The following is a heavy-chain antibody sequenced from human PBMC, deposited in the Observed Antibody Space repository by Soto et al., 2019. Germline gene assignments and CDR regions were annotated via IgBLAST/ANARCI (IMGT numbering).Heavy chain of an antibody. CDR3: GRDPGYSYGST. CDR2: INAGNGNT. Sequence: ASVKGSCKGSGYTFTSYAMHWVRQAPGQRLEWMGWINAGNGNTKYSQKFQGRVTITRDTSASTAYMELSSLRSEDTAVYYCGRDPGYSYGSTWGQGTLVPASS. V-gene: IGHV1-3*01. J-gene: IGHJ5*02. D-gene: IGHD5-18*01. CDR1: GYTFTSYA.